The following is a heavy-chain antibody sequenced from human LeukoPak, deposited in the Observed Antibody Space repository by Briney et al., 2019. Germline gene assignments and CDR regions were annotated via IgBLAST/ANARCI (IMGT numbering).Heavy chain of an antibody. V-gene: IGHV3-7*01. CDR3: AREYYYDSSGYMPLFDP. CDR1: GFTFSSYW. Sequence: GGSLRLSCAASGFTFSSYWMSWVRQAPGKGLEWVANIKQDGSEKYYVDSVKGRFTISRDNAKNTLYLQMNSLRAEDTAVYYCAREYYYDSSGYMPLFDPWGQGTLVTVSS. D-gene: IGHD3-22*01. CDR2: IKQDGSEK. J-gene: IGHJ5*02.